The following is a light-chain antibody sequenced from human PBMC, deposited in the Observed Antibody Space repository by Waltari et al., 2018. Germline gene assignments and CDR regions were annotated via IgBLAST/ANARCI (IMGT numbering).Light chain of an antibody. Sequence: QSVLAQPPSVSGAPGQRVTISCTGTSSNIGAGYDVHGYQQLPGTAPKLLIQCNNNRPSGVPDRFSGSKSGTSASLAITGLQAEDEASYYCQSYDTNLVVFGGGTKLTVL. V-gene: IGLV1-40*01. CDR2: CNN. CDR3: QSYDTNLVV. J-gene: IGLJ2*01. CDR1: SSNIGAGYD.